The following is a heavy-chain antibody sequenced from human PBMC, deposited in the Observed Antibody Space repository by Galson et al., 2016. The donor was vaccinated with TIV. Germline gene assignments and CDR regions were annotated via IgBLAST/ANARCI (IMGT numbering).Heavy chain of an antibody. CDR1: GFTFSGYV. Sequence: SLRLSCAASGFTFSGYVMSWVRQAPGKGLEWVSTVSLSGGTTYYADSVKGRFTTSRDNARYTLYLQMNSLRAEDTAIYYCAKPGKSGDYSWDAFDIWGQGTLVIVSS. CDR2: VSLSGGTT. J-gene: IGHJ3*02. D-gene: IGHD1-26*01. V-gene: IGHV3-23*01. CDR3: AKPGKSGDYSWDAFDI.